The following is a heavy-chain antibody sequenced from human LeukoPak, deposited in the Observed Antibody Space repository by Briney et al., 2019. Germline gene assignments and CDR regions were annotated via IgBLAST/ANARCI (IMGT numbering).Heavy chain of an antibody. Sequence: PSETLSLTCTVSGGSISSYYWSWIRQPPGKGLEWIGYIYYSGSTNYNPSLKSRVTISVDTSKNQFSLKLSSVTAADMAVYYCARATKGRSNWFDPWGQGTLVTVSS. V-gene: IGHV4-59*01. CDR1: GGSISSYY. CDR3: ARATKGRSNWFDP. J-gene: IGHJ5*02. CDR2: IYYSGST. D-gene: IGHD5-12*01.